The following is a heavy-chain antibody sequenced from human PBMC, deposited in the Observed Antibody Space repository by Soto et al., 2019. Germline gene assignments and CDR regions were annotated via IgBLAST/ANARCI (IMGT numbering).Heavy chain of an antibody. V-gene: IGHV1-18*01. D-gene: IGHD2-15*01. J-gene: IGHJ6*02. Sequence: ASVKVSCKASGYTFTRYGISWVRQAPGQGLEWMGWISGYNGDTNYAQKFQDRVSMTIDTSTGTAYMELRSLTSDDTAIYYCAKDGQPPYYYYGLDVWG. CDR2: ISGYNGDT. CDR1: GYTFTRYG. CDR3: AKDGQPPYYYYGLDV.